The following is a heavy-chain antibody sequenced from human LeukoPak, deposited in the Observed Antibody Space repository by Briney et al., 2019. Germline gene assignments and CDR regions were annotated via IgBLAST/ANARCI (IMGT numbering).Heavy chain of an antibody. V-gene: IGHV3-30*04. CDR2: ISYDGSNK. CDR1: GFTFSSYA. Sequence: LRLSCAASGFTFSSYAMHWVRQAPGKGLEWVAVISYDGSNKYYADSVKGRFTISRDNSKNTLYLQMNSLRAEDTAVYYCARSHHDILTGYYPHWFDPWGQGTLVTVSS. D-gene: IGHD3-9*01. J-gene: IGHJ5*02. CDR3: ARSHHDILTGYYPHWFDP.